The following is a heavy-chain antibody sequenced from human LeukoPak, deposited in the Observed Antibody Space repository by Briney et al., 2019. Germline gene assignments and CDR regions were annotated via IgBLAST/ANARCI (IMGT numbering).Heavy chain of an antibody. CDR2: INHSGST. D-gene: IGHD3-22*01. Sequence: APETLSLTCAVYGGSFSGYYWSWIRQPPGKGLEWIGEINHSGSTNYNPSLKSRVTISVDTSKNQFSLNLSSVTAADTAVYYCARTYYYDSSGYDWGQGTLVT. J-gene: IGHJ4*02. V-gene: IGHV4-34*01. CDR1: GGSFSGYY. CDR3: ARTYYYDSSGYD.